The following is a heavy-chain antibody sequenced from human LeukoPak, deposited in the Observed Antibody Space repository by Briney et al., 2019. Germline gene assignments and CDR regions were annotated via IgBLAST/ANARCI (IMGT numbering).Heavy chain of an antibody. J-gene: IGHJ6*03. CDR2: IYYSGST. CDR1: SGSISSSSYY. CDR3: ASHKWEVRDYYYYYYMDV. D-gene: IGHD1-26*01. Sequence: NASETLSLTCTISSGSISSSSYYWGWIRQSPGKALEWIGSIYYSGSTYYNPSLKSRVTISVDTSKNQFSLKLTSVTAADTAAYYCASHKWEVRDYYYYYYMDVWGKGTTVTVSS. V-gene: IGHV4-39*01.